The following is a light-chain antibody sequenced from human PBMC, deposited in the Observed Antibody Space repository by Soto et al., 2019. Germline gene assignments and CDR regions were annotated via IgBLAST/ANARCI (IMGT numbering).Light chain of an antibody. CDR1: QSVSSSS. V-gene: IGKV3-20*01. CDR3: QQYGSSPYT. Sequence: EIVLTQSPGTLSLSPGERATLSCRASQSVSSSSLAWYQQKPGQAPRLLIYGASSRATGIPDRFSGSGSGTDFTLTISRLEPEEFAVYYCQQYGSSPYTFGQVTKLEIK. J-gene: IGKJ2*01. CDR2: GAS.